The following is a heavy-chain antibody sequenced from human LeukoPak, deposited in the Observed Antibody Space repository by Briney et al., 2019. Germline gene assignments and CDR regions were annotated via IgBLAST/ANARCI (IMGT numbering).Heavy chain of an antibody. CDR2: ISAYNGNT. V-gene: IGHV1-18*01. D-gene: IGHD2-15*01. J-gene: IGHJ6*02. CDR3: ARRTFREGYCSGGSCYGDYYYGMDV. CDR1: GYIFTSYG. Sequence: ASVKVSCKASGYIFTSYGISWVRQAPGQGLEWMGWISAYNGNTNYAQKLQGRVTMTTDTSTNTAYMELRSLRSDDTAVYYCARRTFREGYCSGGSCYGDYYYGMDVWGQGTTVTVSS.